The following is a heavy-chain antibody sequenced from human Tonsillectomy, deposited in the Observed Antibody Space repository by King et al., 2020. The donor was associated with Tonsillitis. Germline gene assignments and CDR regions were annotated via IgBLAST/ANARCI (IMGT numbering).Heavy chain of an antibody. D-gene: IGHD1/OR15-1a*01. J-gene: IGHJ5*02. V-gene: IGHV3-20*01. CDR3: AGKIGGNNGWFDP. Sequence: VQLVESGGGVVRPGGSLRLSCAASGFTFDDYGMSWVRQVPGKGLEWVSSINWNSNSISYADSVQGRFTISRDNAENSLYLQMNSLRAEDTALYHCAGKIGGNNGWFDPWGLGTLVTVSS. CDR1: GFTFDDYG. CDR2: INWNSNSI.